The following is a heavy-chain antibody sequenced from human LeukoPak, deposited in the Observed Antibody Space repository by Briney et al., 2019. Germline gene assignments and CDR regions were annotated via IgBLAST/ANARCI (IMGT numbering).Heavy chain of an antibody. CDR3: ARGDYGDFLPDY. D-gene: IGHD4-17*01. CDR2: ISYDGSNK. J-gene: IGHJ4*02. V-gene: IGHV3-30-3*01. CDR1: GFTFSSYA. Sequence: RGSLRLSCAASGFTFSSYAMHWVRQAPGKGLEWVAVISYDGSNKYYADSVKGRFTISRDNSKNTLYLQMNSLRAEDTAVYYCARGDYGDFLPDYWGQGTLVTVSS.